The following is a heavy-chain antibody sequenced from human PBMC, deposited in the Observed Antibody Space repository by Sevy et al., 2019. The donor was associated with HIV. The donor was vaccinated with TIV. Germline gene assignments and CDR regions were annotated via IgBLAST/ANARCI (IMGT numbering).Heavy chain of an antibody. CDR1: GFTFSSYA. J-gene: IGHJ4*02. V-gene: IGHV3-23*01. CDR3: AKDSGEWLLRTYYFDY. CDR2: ISGSGGST. D-gene: IGHD3-3*01. Sequence: GGSLRLSCAASGFTFSSYAMSWVRQAPGKGLEWVSAISGSGGSTYYADSVKGRFTISRDNSKNTLYLQMNSLRAEDTALYYCAKDSGEWLLRTYYFDYWGQGTLVTVSS.